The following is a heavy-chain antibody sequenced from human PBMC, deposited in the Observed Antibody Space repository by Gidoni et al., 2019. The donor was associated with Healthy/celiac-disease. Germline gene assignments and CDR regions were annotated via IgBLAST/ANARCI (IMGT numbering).Heavy chain of an antibody. CDR1: GFTFSSYS. D-gene: IGHD3-10*01. CDR2: ISSSSSYI. Sequence: EVQLVESGGGMVKPGGSLRLSCAAAGFTFSSYSMNWVRPAPGKGLEWVSSISSSSSYIYYADSVKGRFTISRDNAKNSLYLQMNSLRAEDTAVYYCAREGATGRFDPWGQGTLVTVSS. CDR3: AREGATGRFDP. J-gene: IGHJ5*02. V-gene: IGHV3-21*01.